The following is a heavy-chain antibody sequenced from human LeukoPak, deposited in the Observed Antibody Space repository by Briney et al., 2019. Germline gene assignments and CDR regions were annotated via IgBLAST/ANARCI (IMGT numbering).Heavy chain of an antibody. V-gene: IGHV3-30-3*02. J-gene: IGHJ2*01. CDR3: AKTVAGYWYFDL. CDR1: GFTFSSYS. CDR2: ISNDGGSK. Sequence: SGGSLGLSCAASGFTFSSYSMHWVRQAPGKGLECVAVISNDGGSKYYADSVKGRFTISRDNSKNTLYLQMNSLRADDTAVYYCAKTVAGYWYFDLWGRGTLVTVSS. D-gene: IGHD6-19*01.